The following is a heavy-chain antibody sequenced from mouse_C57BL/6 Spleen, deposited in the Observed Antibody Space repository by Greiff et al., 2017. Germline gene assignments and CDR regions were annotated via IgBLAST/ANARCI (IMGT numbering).Heavy chain of an antibody. CDR1: GYTFTDYY. CDR3: ARKADPYYAMDY. CDR2: IYPGSGNT. J-gene: IGHJ4*01. D-gene: IGHD3-2*02. Sequence: VKLQESGAELVRPGASVKLSCKASGYTFTDYYINWVKQRPGQGLEWIARIYPGSGNTYYNEKFKGKATLTAEKASSTAYMQLSSLTSEDSAVYFCARKADPYYAMDYWGQGTSVTVSS. V-gene: IGHV1-76*01.